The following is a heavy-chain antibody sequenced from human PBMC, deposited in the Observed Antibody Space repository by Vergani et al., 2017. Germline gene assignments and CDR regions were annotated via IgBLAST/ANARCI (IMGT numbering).Heavy chain of an antibody. CDR1: GFTFSSYA. D-gene: IGHD6-19*01. Sequence: EVQLLESGGGLVQPGGSLRLSCAASGFTFSSYAMSWVRQAPGKGLEWVSAISGSGGSTYYADSVKGRFTISRDNAKNSLYLQMNSLRAEDTAVYYCARGIAVALFDYWGQGTLVTVSS. J-gene: IGHJ4*02. CDR3: ARGIAVALFDY. CDR2: ISGSGGST. V-gene: IGHV3-23*01.